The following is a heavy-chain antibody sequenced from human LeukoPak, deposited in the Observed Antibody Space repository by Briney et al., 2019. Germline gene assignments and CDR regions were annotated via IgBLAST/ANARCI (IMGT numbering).Heavy chain of an antibody. D-gene: IGHD3-10*01. CDR3: ARDGMVRGIIDYYGMDV. V-gene: IGHV1-69*04. Sequence: SVKVSCKASGGTFSNYAITWVRQAPGQGLEWMGRTIPILGVASYAQKFQDRVTLTADRSTTTAYMELRSLRSEDAAVYYCARDGMVRGIIDYYGMDVWGQGTTVTVSS. CDR2: TIPILGVA. CDR1: GGTFSNYA. J-gene: IGHJ6*02.